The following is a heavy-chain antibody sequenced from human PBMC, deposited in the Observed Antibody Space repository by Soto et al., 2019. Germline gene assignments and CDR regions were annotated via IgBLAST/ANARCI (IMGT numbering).Heavy chain of an antibody. V-gene: IGHV3-9*01. CDR2: ISCNSGSI. D-gene: IGHD5-12*01. J-gene: IGHJ3*01. CDR1: GFTFDDYA. CDR3: AKVDIVATIAAFDL. Sequence: EVQLVESGGGLVQPGRSLRLSCAASGFTFDDYAMHWVRQAPGKGLEWVSGISCNSGSIGYADSVKGRFTISRDNAKNSLYVQMNSLRAEDTALYYGAKVDIVATIAAFDLWGQGTMVTVSS.